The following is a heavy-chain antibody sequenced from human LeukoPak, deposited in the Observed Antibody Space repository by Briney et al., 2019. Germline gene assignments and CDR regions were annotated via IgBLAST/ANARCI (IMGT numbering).Heavy chain of an antibody. CDR3: ARGGYDDYYYGMDV. V-gene: IGHV3-74*01. Sequence: GGSPRLSCADSGFTFSSHWMHWVRQAPGKGLVWVSRINSDGSSTSYADSVKGRLTISRDNAKNTLYLQMNSLRAEDTAVYYCARGGYDDYYYGMDVWGQGTTVTVSS. D-gene: IGHD5-12*01. CDR1: GFTFSSHW. J-gene: IGHJ6*02. CDR2: INSDGSST.